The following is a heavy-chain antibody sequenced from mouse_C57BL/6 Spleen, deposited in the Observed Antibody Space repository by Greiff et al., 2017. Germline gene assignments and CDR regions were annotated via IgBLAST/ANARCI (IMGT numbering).Heavy chain of an antibody. Sequence: QVQLQQSGAELVKPGASVKISCKASGYAFSSYWMNWVKQRPGKGLEWIGQIYPGDGDTNYNGKFKGKATLTADKSSSTAYMQLSSLTSEDSAVYFCARSDYDEGNWYFDVWGTGTTVTVSS. CDR3: ARSDYDEGNWYFDV. D-gene: IGHD2-4*01. V-gene: IGHV1-80*01. CDR1: GYAFSSYW. J-gene: IGHJ1*03. CDR2: IYPGDGDT.